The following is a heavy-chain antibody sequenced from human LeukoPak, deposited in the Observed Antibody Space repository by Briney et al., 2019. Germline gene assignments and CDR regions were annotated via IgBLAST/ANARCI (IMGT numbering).Heavy chain of an antibody. D-gene: IGHD3-22*01. CDR2: IYPGDSDT. J-gene: IGHJ4*02. V-gene: IGHV5-51*01. CDR3: ARPTDYYDSSPGSY. CDR1: GSRFTSYW. Sequence: GESLKISCKGPGSRFTSYWIGWARQMPGKGLEWMGIIYPGDSDTRYSPSFQGQVTISADKSISTAYLQWSSLKASDTAMYYCARPTDYYDSSPGSYWGQGTLVTVSS.